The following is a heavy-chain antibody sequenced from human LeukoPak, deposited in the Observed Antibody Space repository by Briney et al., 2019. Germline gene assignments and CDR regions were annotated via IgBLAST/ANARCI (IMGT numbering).Heavy chain of an antibody. J-gene: IGHJ3*02. CDR3: ARMEASMVRGVIPI. CDR2: IIPILGIA. D-gene: IGHD3-10*01. Sequence: ASVKVSCKASGGTLSSYAISWVRQAPGQGLEWMGRIIPILGIANYAQKFQGRVTITADKSTSAAYMELSSLRSEDTAVYYCARMEASMVRGVIPIWGQGTMVTVSS. V-gene: IGHV1-69*04. CDR1: GGTLSSYA.